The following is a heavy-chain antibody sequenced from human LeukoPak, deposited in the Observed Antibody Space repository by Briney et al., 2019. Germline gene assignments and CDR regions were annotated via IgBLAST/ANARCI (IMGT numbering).Heavy chain of an antibody. D-gene: IGHD5-18*01. CDR1: GFTFSSYW. CDR3: ARVHDVSYGSRRLDY. V-gene: IGHV3-7*01. J-gene: IGHJ4*02. CDR2: IKQDGSEK. Sequence: GGSLRLSCAASGFTFSSYWMSWVRQAPGKGLEWVANIKQDGSEKYYVDSVKGRFTISRDNAKNSLYLQMNSLRAEDAAVYYCARVHDVSYGSRRLDYWGQGTLVTVSS.